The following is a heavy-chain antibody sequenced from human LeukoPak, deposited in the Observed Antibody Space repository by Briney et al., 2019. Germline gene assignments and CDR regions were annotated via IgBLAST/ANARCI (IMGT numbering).Heavy chain of an antibody. CDR3: AREVSVVVVAANRKDYYYYYMDV. V-gene: IGHV4-59*01. Sequence: SETLSLTCTVSGGSISSYYWSWIRQPPGKGLEWIGYIYYSGSTNYNPSLKSRVTISVDTSKNQFSLKLSSVTAADTAVYYCAREVSVVVVAANRKDYYYYYMDVWCKGTTVTVSS. D-gene: IGHD2-15*01. J-gene: IGHJ6*03. CDR1: GGSISSYY. CDR2: IYYSGST.